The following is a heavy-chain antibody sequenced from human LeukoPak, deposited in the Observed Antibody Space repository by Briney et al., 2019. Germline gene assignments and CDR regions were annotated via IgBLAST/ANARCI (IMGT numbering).Heavy chain of an antibody. CDR1: GYTFTGYY. Sequence: GASVTVSCTASGYTFTGYYMHWVRQAPGQGLEWMGRINPNSGGTNYAQKFQGRVTMTRDTSISTAYMELSRLRSDDTAVYYCARDRFTLFYGLPDYWGQGTLVTVSS. J-gene: IGHJ4*02. V-gene: IGHV1-2*06. CDR3: ARDRFTLFYGLPDY. CDR2: INPNSGGT. D-gene: IGHD2-21*02.